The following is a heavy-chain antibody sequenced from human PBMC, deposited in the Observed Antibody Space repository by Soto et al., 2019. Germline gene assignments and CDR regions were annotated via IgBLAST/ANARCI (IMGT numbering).Heavy chain of an antibody. D-gene: IGHD3-9*01. V-gene: IGHV2-5*02. CDR1: GFSLSTSGVG. CDR2: LYWDGDK. J-gene: IGHJ5*02. CDR3: AHSVADYDFETGYYKGRKDWFDP. Sequence: QITLKESGPTLVRPTQTLTLTCTFSGFSLSTSGVGVAWFRQPPGKALEWLALLYWDGDKRYRPSLKSGLTITKDTSKNQVVLTMTNVDPVDTATYFCAHSVADYDFETGYYKGRKDWFDPWGQGTLVIVSS.